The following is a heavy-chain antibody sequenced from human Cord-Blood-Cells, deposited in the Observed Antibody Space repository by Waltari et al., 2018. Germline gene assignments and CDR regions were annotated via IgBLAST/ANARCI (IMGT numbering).Heavy chain of an antibody. V-gene: IGHV3-30-3*01. CDR2: ISYDGSNK. J-gene: IGHJ3*02. CDR3: ARASGIVGATAFDI. CDR1: GFTFSSYA. Sequence: QVQLVESGGGVVQPGRSLRLSCAASGFTFSSYAMHWVRQAPGKGLEWVAVISYDGSNKYYADSVKGRFTISRDNSKSTLYLQMNSLRAEDTAVYYCARASGIVGATAFDIWGQGTMVTVSS. D-gene: IGHD1-26*01.